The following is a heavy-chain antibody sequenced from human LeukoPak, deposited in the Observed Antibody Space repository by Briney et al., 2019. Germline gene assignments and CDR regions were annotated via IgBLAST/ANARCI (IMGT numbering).Heavy chain of an antibody. CDR2: IYYGGST. CDR1: GGSISSGANF. CDR3: AISGGSTGNFDN. D-gene: IGHD2-8*02. J-gene: IGHJ4*02. V-gene: IGHV4-30-4*01. Sequence: SETLSFTCTASGGSISSGANFWTWHRQPPGQGLEWIGYIYYGGSTYYNPSLKSRVTISVDTSKNQFSLKLSSVTAADTAVYYCAISGGSTGNFDNWGQGTLVTVSS.